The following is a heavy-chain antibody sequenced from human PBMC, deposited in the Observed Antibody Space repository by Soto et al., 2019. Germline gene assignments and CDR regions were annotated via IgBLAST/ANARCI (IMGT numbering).Heavy chain of an antibody. Sequence: ASVKVSCKASGYTFTSYGISWVRQAPGQGLEWMGWISAYNGNTNYAQKLQGRVTMTTDTTTSTAYMELRSLRSDDTAVYYCARVIAAAGTHFGDYYYGMDVWGQGTTVTVSS. V-gene: IGHV1-18*01. CDR1: GYTFTSYG. D-gene: IGHD6-13*01. CDR2: ISAYNGNT. CDR3: ARVIAAAGTHFGDYYYGMDV. J-gene: IGHJ6*02.